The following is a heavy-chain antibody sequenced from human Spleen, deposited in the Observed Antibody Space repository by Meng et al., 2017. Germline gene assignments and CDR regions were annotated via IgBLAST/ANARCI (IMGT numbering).Heavy chain of an antibody. D-gene: IGHD5-18*01. CDR2: INSDGSSS. CDR3: ARDPGYRYGYGGDF. J-gene: IGHJ4*02. Sequence: GGSLRLSCTASEFRFSSFWMHWVRQGPGKGLVWVARINSDGSSSTYTDAVKGRFTISRDNAKNTLYLQMNSLRAEDTAIYYCARDPGYRYGYGGDFWGQGTLVTVSS. V-gene: IGHV3-74*01. CDR1: EFRFSSFW.